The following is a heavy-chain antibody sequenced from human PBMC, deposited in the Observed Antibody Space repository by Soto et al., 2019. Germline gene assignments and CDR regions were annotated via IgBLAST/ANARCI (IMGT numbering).Heavy chain of an antibody. Sequence: QVQLVQSGAEVKKPGASVKVSCKASGYTFTSYGISWVRQAPGQGLEWMGWISTYNGNTNYAQKLQGRVTMTTDTATRTAYMELRSLRSDDTAVYYWARDGQTTMVRGVRGGSYNYYGMDVWGQGTTVTVSS. CDR3: ARDGQTTMVRGVRGGSYNYYGMDV. V-gene: IGHV1-18*04. J-gene: IGHJ6*02. CDR2: ISTYNGNT. CDR1: GYTFTSYG. D-gene: IGHD3-10*01.